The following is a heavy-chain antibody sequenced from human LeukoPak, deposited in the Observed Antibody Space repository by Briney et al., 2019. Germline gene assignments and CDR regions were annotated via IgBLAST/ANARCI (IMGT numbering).Heavy chain of an antibody. D-gene: IGHD1-26*01. CDR3: AKDLGLQVGASPFDY. J-gene: IGHJ4*02. Sequence: GGSLRLSCAASGFSFRSSAMHWVRQAPGKGLEWMAFMRSDGSDEHYADSVKGRFTISRDNSHNTLYLQMNSLHSEDTSVYYCAKDLGLQVGASPFDYWGQGTLVTVSS. CDR2: MRSDGSDE. CDR1: GFSFRSSA. V-gene: IGHV3-30*02.